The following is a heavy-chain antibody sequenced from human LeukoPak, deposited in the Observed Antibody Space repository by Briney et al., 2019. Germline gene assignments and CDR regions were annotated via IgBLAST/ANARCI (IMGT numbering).Heavy chain of an antibody. CDR1: GFTFSSYS. CDR2: ISSSSSTI. CDR3: ARGSHSSGWHYLFDY. J-gene: IGHJ4*02. D-gene: IGHD6-19*01. Sequence: PGGSLRLSCAASGFTFSSYSMNWVRQAPGKRLEWVSYISSSSSTIYYADSVKGRFTISRDNAKNSLYLQMNSLRAEDTAVYYCARGSHSSGWHYLFDYRGQGTLVTVSS. V-gene: IGHV3-48*01.